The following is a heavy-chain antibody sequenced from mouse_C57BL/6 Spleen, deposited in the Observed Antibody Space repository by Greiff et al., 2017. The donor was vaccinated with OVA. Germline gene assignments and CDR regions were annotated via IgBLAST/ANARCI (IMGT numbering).Heavy chain of an antibody. Sequence: QVQLQQPGAELVRPGTSVKLSCKASGYTFTSYWMHWVKQRPGQGLEWIGVIDPSDSYTNYKQKFKGKATLTVDTSSSTAYMQLRSLTSEDSAVYYCAEGDGSSYYYAMDYWGQGTSVTVSS. D-gene: IGHD1-1*01. CDR2: IDPSDSYT. J-gene: IGHJ4*01. CDR3: AEGDGSSYYYAMDY. CDR1: GYTFTSYW. V-gene: IGHV1-59*01.